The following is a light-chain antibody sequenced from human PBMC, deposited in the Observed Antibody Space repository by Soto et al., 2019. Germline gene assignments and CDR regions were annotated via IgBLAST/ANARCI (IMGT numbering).Light chain of an antibody. CDR3: QQYKNWPL. J-gene: IGKJ5*01. V-gene: IGKV3D-15*01. CDR2: DAS. Sequence: ESVLTQSPATLSVSPGERATLSCRASQSVSSYLAWYQQKPGQAPRLLIYDASNRATGIPARFSGSGSGTDFTLTISSLQSEDFAVYYCQQYKNWPLFGQGTRLEIK. CDR1: QSVSSY.